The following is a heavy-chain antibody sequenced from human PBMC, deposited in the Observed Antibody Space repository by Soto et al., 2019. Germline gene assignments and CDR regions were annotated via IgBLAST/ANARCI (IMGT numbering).Heavy chain of an antibody. CDR1: EYNFRTFW. D-gene: IGHD2-8*02. CDR3: ARVRNTGGEGYFDF. V-gene: IGHV5-51*01. J-gene: IGHJ4*02. Sequence: GESLKISCKTSEYNFRTFWIAWLRQMPGKGLEWMGIIYPDDSETKYSPSLEGQVTISSDSYISTTYLQWSSLQASDTAIYYCARVRNTGGEGYFDFWGQGTLVTVSS. CDR2: IYPDDSET.